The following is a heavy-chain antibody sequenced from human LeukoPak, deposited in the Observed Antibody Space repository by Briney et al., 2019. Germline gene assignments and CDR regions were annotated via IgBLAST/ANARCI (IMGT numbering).Heavy chain of an antibody. Sequence: GGSLRLSCAASGFTFDDYAMHWVRQAPGKGLEWVSLISGDGGSTYYADSVKGRFTISRDNSKNSLYLQMNSLRTEDTALYYCAKGGGYSYGRNWFDPWAQGTLVTVFS. J-gene: IGHJ5*02. CDR1: GFTFDDYA. CDR3: AKGGGYSYGRNWFDP. V-gene: IGHV3-43*02. CDR2: ISGDGGST. D-gene: IGHD5-18*01.